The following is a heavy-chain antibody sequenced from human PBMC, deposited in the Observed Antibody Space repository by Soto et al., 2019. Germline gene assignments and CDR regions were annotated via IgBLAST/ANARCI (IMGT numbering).Heavy chain of an antibody. CDR2: INPSGGST. CDR1: GYIFTSYY. Sequence: ALVKVSCKASGYIFTSYYMHWVRQAPGQGLEWMGIINPSGGSTSYTQKFQGRVTMTRDTSTSIVYMELSSLRSEDTAVYYSARGYCSGGTCYNFDYWGQGTLVTVSS. J-gene: IGHJ4*02. V-gene: IGHV1-46*01. CDR3: ARGYCSGGTCYNFDY. D-gene: IGHD2-15*01.